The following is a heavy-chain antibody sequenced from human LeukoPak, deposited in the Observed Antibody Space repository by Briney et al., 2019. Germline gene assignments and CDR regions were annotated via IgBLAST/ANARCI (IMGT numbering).Heavy chain of an antibody. J-gene: IGHJ1*01. D-gene: IGHD6-25*01. CDR2: INPNSGGT. V-gene: IGHV1-2*02. CDR3: ARSLRGYGKYFQH. Sequence: AASVKVSCKASGYTFTSYGISWVRQAPGQGLEWMGWINPNSGGTNYAQKFQGRVTMTRDTSISTAYMELSRLRSDDTAVYYCARSLRGYGKYFQHWGQGTLVTVSS. CDR1: GYTFTSYG.